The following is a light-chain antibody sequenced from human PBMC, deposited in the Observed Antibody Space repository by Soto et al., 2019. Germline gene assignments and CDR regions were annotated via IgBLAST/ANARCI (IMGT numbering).Light chain of an antibody. J-gene: IGKJ4*01. CDR1: QSVSTH. CDR2: GAS. Sequence: EVVMTQSPATLSVSPGEGATLSCRASQSVSTHLAWYQQKPGQSPRLLIYGASTRATGVPARCSGSGSGTELTLTISSLQSEDFAVYYCQQYDNWSTFGGGTKVQI. CDR3: QQYDNWST. V-gene: IGKV3-15*01.